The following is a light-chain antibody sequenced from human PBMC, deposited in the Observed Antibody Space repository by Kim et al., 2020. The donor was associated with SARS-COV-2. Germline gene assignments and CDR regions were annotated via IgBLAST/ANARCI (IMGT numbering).Light chain of an antibody. Sequence: QSALTQPASVSGSPGQSITISCTGTSSDVGGYDSVSWYQQHPGKAPKLMIYDVTNRPSGVSNRFSGSKSGNTASLTISGLQAEDEAHYYCGSYRSRSTSPDWVFGGGTQLTVL. CDR3: GSYRSRSTSPDWV. CDR2: DVT. V-gene: IGLV2-14*03. J-gene: IGLJ3*02. CDR1: SSDVGGYDS.